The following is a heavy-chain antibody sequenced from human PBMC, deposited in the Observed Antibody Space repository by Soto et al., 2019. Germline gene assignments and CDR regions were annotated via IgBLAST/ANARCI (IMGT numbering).Heavy chain of an antibody. CDR3: ARGGDWQFAY. J-gene: IGHJ4*02. Sequence: QVQLQESGPGLVKPSGTLSLTCAVSGDSISSDKWWSWVRQPPGKGLEWIGEIHHSGRTNYNPSLKSRVTILVEKSKNQVSLELSSMTAADTAVYYCARGGDWQFAYLGQGTLVTVSS. CDR2: IHHSGRT. V-gene: IGHV4-4*02. D-gene: IGHD2-21*02. CDR1: GDSISSDKW.